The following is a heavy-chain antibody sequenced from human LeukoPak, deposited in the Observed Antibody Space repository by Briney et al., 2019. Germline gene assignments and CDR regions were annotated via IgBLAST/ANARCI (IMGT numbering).Heavy chain of an antibody. CDR2: ISYDGSNK. CDR3: AKDLSGSWALDY. J-gene: IGHJ4*02. D-gene: IGHD6-13*01. Sequence: GGSLRLSCGASGFTFSSNGMHWVRQAPGKGLEWVAVISYDGSNKYYADSVKGRFTISRDDSKNTLSLQMNSLRTEDTAVYYCAKDLSGSWALDYWGQGTLVTVSS. CDR1: GFTFSSNG. V-gene: IGHV3-30*18.